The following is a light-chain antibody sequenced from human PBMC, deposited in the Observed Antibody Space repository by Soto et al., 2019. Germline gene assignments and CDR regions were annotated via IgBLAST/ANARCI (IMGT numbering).Light chain of an antibody. CDR3: SSYAGSSTHVL. Sequence: QSALTQPASVSGSPGQSITISCTGTSSAVGSYTLVSWYQQHPGKAPKLMIYEGRKRPSGVSDRFSGSKSGNTASLTISGLQAEDQADYYCSSYAGSSTHVLFGGGTKVTVL. V-gene: IGLV2-23*01. CDR2: EGR. CDR1: SSAVGSYTL. J-gene: IGLJ2*01.